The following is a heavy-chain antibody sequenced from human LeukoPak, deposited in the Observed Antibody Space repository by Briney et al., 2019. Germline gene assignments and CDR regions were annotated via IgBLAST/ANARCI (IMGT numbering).Heavy chain of an antibody. V-gene: IGHV3-30*04. CDR3: ARRAGAYSHPYDY. J-gene: IGHJ4*02. Sequence: GGSLRLSCAASGFTFSSYAMHWVRQAPGKGLEWVAIISYDGSKKYDVDSVKGRFTISRDNSKNTLYLQMNSLRAEDTAVYYCARRAGAYSHPYDYWGQGTLVTVSS. CDR1: GFTFSSYA. D-gene: IGHD4/OR15-4a*01. CDR2: ISYDGSKK.